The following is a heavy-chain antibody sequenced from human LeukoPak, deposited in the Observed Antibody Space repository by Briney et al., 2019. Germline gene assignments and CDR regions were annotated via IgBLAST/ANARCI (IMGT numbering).Heavy chain of an antibody. CDR1: GYSFTSYW. CDR2: IYPGDSDT. V-gene: IGHV5-51*01. D-gene: IGHD6-13*01. CDR3: ARHGYSSSWYTNWSYYYYMDV. Sequence: PGESLKISCKGSGYSFTSYWIGWVRQMPGKGLEWMGIIYPGDSDTRYSPSFRGQVTISADKSISTAYLQWSSLKASDTAMYYCARHGYSSSWYTNWSYYYYMDVWGKGTTVTVSS. J-gene: IGHJ6*03.